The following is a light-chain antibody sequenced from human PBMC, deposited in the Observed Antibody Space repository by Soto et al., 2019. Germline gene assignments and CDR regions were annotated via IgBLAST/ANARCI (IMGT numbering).Light chain of an antibody. CDR1: QSISGNY. Sequence: ELGLTQSPGSLSLSPGERATLSCWASQSISGNYLAWYQQKPGQAPRLLIYGASNRATGIPDRFRGSGSGTDFSLTISRLEPEDFAVYYCQQYGRSAIFTLGPGTTVEVK. CDR3: QQYGRSAIFT. J-gene: IGKJ3*01. V-gene: IGKV3-20*01. CDR2: GAS.